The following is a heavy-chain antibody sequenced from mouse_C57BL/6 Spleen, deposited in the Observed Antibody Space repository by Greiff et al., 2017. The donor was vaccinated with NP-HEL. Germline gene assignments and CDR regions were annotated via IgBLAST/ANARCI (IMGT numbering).Heavy chain of an antibody. CDR2: INPSSGYT. CDR1: GYTFTSYT. Sequence: QVQLQQSGAELARPGASVKMSCKASGYTFTSYTMHWVKQRPGQGLEWIGYINPSSGYTKYNQKFKDKATLTADKSSSTAYMQLSSLTSEDSAVYYCARSNDGFFYFDYWGQGTTLTVSS. D-gene: IGHD2-3*01. CDR3: ARSNDGFFYFDY. J-gene: IGHJ2*01. V-gene: IGHV1-4*01.